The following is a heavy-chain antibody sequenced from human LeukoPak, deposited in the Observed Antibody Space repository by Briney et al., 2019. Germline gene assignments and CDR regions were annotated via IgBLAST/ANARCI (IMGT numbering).Heavy chain of an antibody. J-gene: IGHJ4*02. D-gene: IGHD3-22*01. V-gene: IGHV3-20*04. CDR1: GFTFDDYG. Sequence: GGSLRLSCAAPGFTFDDYGMSWVRQAPGKGLEWVSGINWNGGNTGYADSVKGRFTISRDNAKNSLYLQMNSLRAEDTALYYCARGGRYYDSSGFPLGYWGQGTLVTVSS. CDR3: ARGGRYYDSSGFPLGY. CDR2: INWNGGNT.